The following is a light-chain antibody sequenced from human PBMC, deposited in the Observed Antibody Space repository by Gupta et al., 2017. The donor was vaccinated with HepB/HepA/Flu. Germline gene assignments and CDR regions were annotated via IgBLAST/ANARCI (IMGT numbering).Light chain of an antibody. CDR3: EADTTSSTLV. J-gene: IGLJ1*01. V-gene: IGLV2-18*02. CDR1: GSDFDYYNR. CDR2: EVN. Sequence: QSALPQPPSVSRSPVQSVTLSCTGTGSDFDYYNRVSWYQQPPGKPPKLMIYEVNKRPPGVPARFSGSKSGNTASLTISGRQEEDEADYYCEADTTSSTLVFGTGTKLTVL.